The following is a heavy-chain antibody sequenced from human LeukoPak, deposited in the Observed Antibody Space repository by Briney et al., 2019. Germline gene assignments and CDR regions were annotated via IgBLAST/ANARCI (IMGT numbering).Heavy chain of an antibody. CDR2: INPNSGGT. CDR1: GYTFTGYY. CDR3: ARDRTYSDILTGYYRGVLDY. V-gene: IGHV1-2*02. Sequence: ASVKVSCKASGYTFTGYYMHWVRQAPGQGLEWMGWINPNSGGTNYAQKFQGRVTMTRDTSISTAYMELSRLRSDDTAVYYCARDRTYSDILTGYYRGVLDYWGQGTLVTVSS. J-gene: IGHJ4*02. D-gene: IGHD3-9*01.